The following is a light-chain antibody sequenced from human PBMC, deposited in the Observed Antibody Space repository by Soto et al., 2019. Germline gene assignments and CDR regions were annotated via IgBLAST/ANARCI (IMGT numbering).Light chain of an antibody. CDR3: QQYDGVPYT. Sequence: DIQMTQSPSSLSASVGDRVTITCQASHDISDYLNWLQQKPGKAPKLLIFDASKLEPGVPSRFTGSGSGTHFSLTISSLQPEDFATYYFQQYDGVPYTFGQGTRLEIK. V-gene: IGKV1-33*01. CDR1: HDISDY. J-gene: IGKJ2*01. CDR2: DAS.